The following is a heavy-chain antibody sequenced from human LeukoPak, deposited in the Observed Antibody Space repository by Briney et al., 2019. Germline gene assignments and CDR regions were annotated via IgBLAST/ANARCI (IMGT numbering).Heavy chain of an antibody. V-gene: IGHV1-69*01. CDR1: GGTFSSYA. J-gene: IGHJ2*01. CDR3: ARGGYSGYVWYFDL. Sequence: GSSVKVSCKASGGTFSSYAISWVRQAPGQGLEWMGGIIPIFGTASYAQKFQGRVTITADESTSTAYMELSSLRSEDTAVYYCARGGYSGYVWYFDLWGRGTLVTVSS. D-gene: IGHD5-12*01. CDR2: IIPIFGTA.